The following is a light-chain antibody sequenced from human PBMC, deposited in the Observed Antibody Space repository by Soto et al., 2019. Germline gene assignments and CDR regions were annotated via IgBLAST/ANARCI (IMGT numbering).Light chain of an antibody. CDR2: EVS. J-gene: IGLJ2*01. Sequence: QSVLTQPPSVSGAPGQRVTISCTGSSSNIGAGYDVHWYQQLPGTAPKLMIYEVSNQPSGVSNRFSGSKSGNTASLTISGLQAEDEADYYCSSYTSSSTVVFGGGTQLTVL. CDR1: SSNIGAGYD. V-gene: IGLV1-40*01. CDR3: SSYTSSSTVV.